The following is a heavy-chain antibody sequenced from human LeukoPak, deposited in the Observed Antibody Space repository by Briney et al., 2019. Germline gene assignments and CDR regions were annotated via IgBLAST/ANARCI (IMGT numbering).Heavy chain of an antibody. J-gene: IGHJ4*02. CDR3: ARGPPLLWFGELLRYPGGY. V-gene: IGHV3-7*01. D-gene: IGHD3-10*01. Sequence: GGSLRLSCAASGFTFSNYWMSWVRRAAGKGLEWVANIKQDGSEKYYVNSVKGRFTISRDNAKNSLYLQMNSLRAEDTAVYYCARGPPLLWFGELLRYPGGYWGQGTLVTVSS. CDR1: GFTFSNYW. CDR2: IKQDGSEK.